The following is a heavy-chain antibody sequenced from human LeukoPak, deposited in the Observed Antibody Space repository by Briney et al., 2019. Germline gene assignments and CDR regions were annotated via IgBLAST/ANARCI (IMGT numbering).Heavy chain of an antibody. CDR1: GYTFTSYA. Sequence: ASVKVSCKASGYTFTSYAMNWVRQAPGQGLEWMGWINTNTWNPTYAQGFTGRFVFSLDTSVSTAYLQISSLKAEDTAVYYCARDEGYSYGYFAKPIDYWGQGTLVTVSS. CDR3: ARDEGYSYGYFAKPIDY. D-gene: IGHD5-18*01. J-gene: IGHJ4*02. V-gene: IGHV7-4-1*02. CDR2: INTNTWNP.